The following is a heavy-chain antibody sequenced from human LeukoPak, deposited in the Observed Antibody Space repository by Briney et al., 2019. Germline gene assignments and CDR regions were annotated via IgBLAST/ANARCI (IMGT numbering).Heavy chain of an antibody. V-gene: IGHV3-7*01. CDR2: IKQDATEI. CDR3: ARTLTYAYFDY. D-gene: IGHD2-2*01. J-gene: IGHJ4*02. Sequence: PGGSLRLSSAASGFSFRNSWMSCVRQAPGKGLEWVANIKQDATEIYYADSVKGRLTISRDNARKSLFLQMNILRVEDTALYYCARTLTYAYFDYWGQGTLVTVSS. CDR1: GFSFRNSW.